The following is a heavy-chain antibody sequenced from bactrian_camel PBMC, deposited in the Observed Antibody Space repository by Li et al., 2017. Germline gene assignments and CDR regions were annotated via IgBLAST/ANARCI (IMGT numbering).Heavy chain of an antibody. V-gene: IGHV3S53*01. J-gene: IGHJ4*01. CDR2: IDNDGSR. CDR1: GYTFSTYS. D-gene: IGHD3*01. CDR3: KAEDKYQVRGFCPPL. Sequence: HVQLVESGGGSVQPGGSLTLSCVGSGYTFSTYSMGWVRQAPGKARERIAAIDNDGSRLVAKSVKGRFTIFVDDSRHTAYLQMNSLKPEDTGTYYCKAEDKYQVRGFCPPLWGQGTQVTVS.